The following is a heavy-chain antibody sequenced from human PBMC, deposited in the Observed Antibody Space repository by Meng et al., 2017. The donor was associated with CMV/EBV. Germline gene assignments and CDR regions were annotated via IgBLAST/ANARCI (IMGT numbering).Heavy chain of an antibody. CDR1: GGSFSGYY. Sequence: GSLRLSCAVYGGSFSGYYWSWIRQPPGKGLEWIGEINHSGSTNYNPSLKSRVTISVGTSKNQFSLKLSSVTAADTAVYYCARLSEVVVPAARGFKDYWGQGTLVTVSS. D-gene: IGHD2-2*01. J-gene: IGHJ4*02. CDR3: ARLSEVVVPAARGFKDY. CDR2: INHSGST. V-gene: IGHV4-34*01.